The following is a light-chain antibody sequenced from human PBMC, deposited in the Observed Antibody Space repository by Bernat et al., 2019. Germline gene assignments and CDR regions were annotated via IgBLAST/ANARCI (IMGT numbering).Light chain of an antibody. CDR2: DVT. CDR1: NSDVGGYKF. CDR3: TSYQSTSALYV. J-gene: IGLJ1*01. Sequence: QSALTQPASVSGSPGQSITISCTGTNSDVGGYKFVSWYQHHPGKAPKLIIYDVTNRPSGISDRFSGSKSAHTASLTISGPRAEDEADYFCTSYQSTSALYVLGTGTKVTVL. V-gene: IGLV2-14*03.